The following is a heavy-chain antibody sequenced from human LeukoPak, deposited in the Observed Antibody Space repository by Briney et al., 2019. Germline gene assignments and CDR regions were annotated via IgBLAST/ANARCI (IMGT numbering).Heavy chain of an antibody. V-gene: IGHV1-69*13. D-gene: IGHD6-19*01. Sequence: SVKVSCKASGGTFSSYAISWVRQAPGQGLEWMGGIIPIFGTANYAQKFQGRVTITADESTSTAYMELSSLRSDDTAVYYCARVGAVAAPSVYWGQGTLVTVSS. CDR1: GGTFSSYA. J-gene: IGHJ4*02. CDR2: IIPIFGTA. CDR3: ARVGAVAAPSVY.